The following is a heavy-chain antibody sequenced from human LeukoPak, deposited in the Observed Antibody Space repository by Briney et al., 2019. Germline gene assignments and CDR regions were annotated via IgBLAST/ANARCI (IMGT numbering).Heavy chain of an antibody. Sequence: GGSLRLSCAASGFPFRSYSMNWVRQAPGKGLEWVSSIISTARSMYSEASVRGRFTISRYDAKNSLYLQMNSLRAGDTAVYYCASAQDVQVYYYYMDVWGKGTTVTVSS. D-gene: IGHD6-6*01. CDR1: GFPFRSYS. CDR2: IISTARSM. J-gene: IGHJ6*03. V-gene: IGHV3-21*01. CDR3: ASAQDVQVYYYYMDV.